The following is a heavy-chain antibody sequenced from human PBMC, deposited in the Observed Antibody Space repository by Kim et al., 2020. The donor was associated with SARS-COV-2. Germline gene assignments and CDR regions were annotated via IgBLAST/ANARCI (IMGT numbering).Heavy chain of an antibody. Sequence: SVKVSCKASGGTFSSYAISWVRQAPGQGLEWMGGIIPIFGTANYAQKFQGRVTITADESTSTAYMELSSLRSEDTAVYYCASYYGSGSYGWFDPWGQGTLVTVSS. CDR1: GGTFSSYA. CDR2: IIPIFGTA. D-gene: IGHD3-10*01. CDR3: ASYYGSGSYGWFDP. V-gene: IGHV1-69*13. J-gene: IGHJ5*02.